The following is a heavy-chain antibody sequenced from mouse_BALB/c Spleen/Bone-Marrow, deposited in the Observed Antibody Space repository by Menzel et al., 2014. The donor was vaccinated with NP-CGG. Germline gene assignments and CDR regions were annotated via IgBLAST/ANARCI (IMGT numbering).Heavy chain of an antibody. CDR2: ISYSGNT. Sequence: EVKLMESGPGLVKPSQSLSLICTVTGYSITSDYAWNWIRQFPGNKLEWMGYISYSGNTRYNPSLKGRISISRDTSKNQFFLQLNSVTTEDTATYYCARTHYYGSSYPYWGQGTLVTVSA. CDR3: ARTHYYGSSYPY. V-gene: IGHV3-2*02. D-gene: IGHD1-1*01. J-gene: IGHJ3*01. CDR1: GYSITSDYA.